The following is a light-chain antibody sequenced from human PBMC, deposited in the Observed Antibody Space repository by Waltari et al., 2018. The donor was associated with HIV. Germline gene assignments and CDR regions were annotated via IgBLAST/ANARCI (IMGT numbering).Light chain of an antibody. CDR1: DLGEKF. V-gene: IGLV3-1*01. J-gene: IGLJ1*01. Sequence: YDLTQPPSVSVSPGETAVITCSGHDLGEKFTSWYRQGPGQSPSLVIFQDDKRPPEISERFSASTSGNTATLTISETQPADEADYFCQTWGSVAESFFGSGTRLTVL. CDR3: QTWGSVAESF. CDR2: QDD.